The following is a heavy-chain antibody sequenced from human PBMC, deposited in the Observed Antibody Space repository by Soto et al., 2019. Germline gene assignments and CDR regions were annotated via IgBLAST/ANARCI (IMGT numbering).Heavy chain of an antibody. D-gene: IGHD1-26*01. Sequence: QVQLVESGGGVVQPGRSLRLSCVGSGFTFSDYAIHWVRQAPCKGLDWVAAISYDGSGTYYADSVKGRFTISRDNSKNTLYLQMNSLRVEDTAVYYCARDARIGTDWYFDLWGRGTLVTVSS. V-gene: IGHV3-30-3*01. J-gene: IGHJ2*01. CDR3: ARDARIGTDWYFDL. CDR2: ISYDGSGT. CDR1: GFTFSDYA.